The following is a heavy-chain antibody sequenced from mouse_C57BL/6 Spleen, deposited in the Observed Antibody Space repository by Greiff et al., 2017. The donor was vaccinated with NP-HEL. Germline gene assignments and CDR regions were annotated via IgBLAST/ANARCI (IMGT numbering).Heavy chain of an antibody. V-gene: IGHV5-17*01. CDR2: ISSGSSTI. J-gene: IGHJ2*01. CDR3: AIWSFDY. D-gene: IGHD1-1*02. Sequence: EVKLVESGGGLVKPGGSLKLSCAASGFTFSDYGMHWVRQAPEKGLEWVAYISSGSSTIYYADTVKGRFTISRDNAKNTLFLQMTSLRAEDTAMYYCAIWSFDYWGQGTTLTVSS. CDR1: GFTFSDYG.